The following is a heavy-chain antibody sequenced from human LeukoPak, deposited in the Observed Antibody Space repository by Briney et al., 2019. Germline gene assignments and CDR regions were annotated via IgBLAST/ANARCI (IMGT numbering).Heavy chain of an antibody. Sequence: GGSLRLSCAASGFTFSSYAMHWVRQTPGKGLEWVAVISYDGSNKYYADSVKGRFTISRDNSKNTLYLQMNSLRAEDTAVYYCARDGAFDIWGQGTMVTVSS. V-gene: IGHV3-30-3*01. CDR1: GFTFSSYA. J-gene: IGHJ3*02. CDR2: ISYDGSNK. CDR3: ARDGAFDI.